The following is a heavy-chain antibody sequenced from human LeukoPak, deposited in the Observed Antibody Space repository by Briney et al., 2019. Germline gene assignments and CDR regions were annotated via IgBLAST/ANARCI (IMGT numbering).Heavy chain of an antibody. CDR1: GFTFSSYW. CDR3: AKDGCSSTSCYPRFWDY. J-gene: IGHJ4*02. V-gene: IGHV3-74*01. D-gene: IGHD2-2*01. Sequence: GGSLRLSCAASGFTFSSYWMHWVRQAPGKGLVWVSRINTDGSNTSYADSVKGRFTISRDNSKNTLYLQMDSLRAEDTAVYYCAKDGCSSTSCYPRFWDYWGQGTLVTVSS. CDR2: INTDGSNT.